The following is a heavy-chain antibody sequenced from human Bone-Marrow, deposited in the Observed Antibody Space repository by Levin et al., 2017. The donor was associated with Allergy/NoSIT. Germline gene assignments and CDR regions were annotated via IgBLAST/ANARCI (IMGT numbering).Heavy chain of an antibody. CDR3: ARARDGYYGSGRFDF. CDR2: IIPAFGST. CDR1: GGTFNSYA. J-gene: IGHJ4*02. D-gene: IGHD3-10*01. V-gene: IGHV1-69*13. Sequence: ASVKVSCRASGGTFNSYAINWVRQAPGQGLEWMGGIIPAFGSTNYAQKFQGRVTIIADESTSTAYMELRSLKSEDTAVYYCARARDGYYGSGRFDFWGQGTLLTVSS.